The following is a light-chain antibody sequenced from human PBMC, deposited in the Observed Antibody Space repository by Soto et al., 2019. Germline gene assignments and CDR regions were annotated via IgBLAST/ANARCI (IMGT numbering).Light chain of an antibody. CDR2: EAT. J-gene: IGLJ3*02. CDR1: SNDVGRYNL. V-gene: IGLV2-23*01. Sequence: QYALTQPASVSGSPEQSITISCTGTSNDVGRYNLVSWYQQHPGKAPKVMIYEATKRPSGVSNRFSGSKSGNTASLTISGLQAEDEADYYCCAYAGSGTVVFGGGTQLTVL. CDR3: CAYAGSGTVV.